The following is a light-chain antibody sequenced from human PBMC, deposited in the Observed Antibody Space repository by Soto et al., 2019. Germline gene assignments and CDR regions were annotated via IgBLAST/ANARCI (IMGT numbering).Light chain of an antibody. Sequence: EIVLTQSPGTLSLSPGERATLSCRASQSISSTYLAWYQQKPGQAPRLLIYGASSRATVIPDRFSGSGSGTDFTLTISRLEPEDCALYYCQQYGSSLFTFGPGTKVDIK. CDR2: GAS. J-gene: IGKJ3*01. CDR3: QQYGSSLFT. V-gene: IGKV3-20*01. CDR1: QSISSTY.